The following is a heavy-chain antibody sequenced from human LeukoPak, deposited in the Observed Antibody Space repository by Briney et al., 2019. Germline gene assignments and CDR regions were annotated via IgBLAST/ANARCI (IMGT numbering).Heavy chain of an antibody. Sequence: GGSLRLSCAASGFGFSSENMNWVRQAPGKGPEWLSYISGSGSPVAYADSAKGRFTISRDNAKNLLYLQMISLRDEDTAVYYCARGLGSSWFYRWGRGTLVTVSS. D-gene: IGHD6-13*01. CDR3: ARGLGSSWFYR. J-gene: IGHJ4*02. V-gene: IGHV3-48*02. CDR1: GFGFSSEN. CDR2: ISGSGSPV.